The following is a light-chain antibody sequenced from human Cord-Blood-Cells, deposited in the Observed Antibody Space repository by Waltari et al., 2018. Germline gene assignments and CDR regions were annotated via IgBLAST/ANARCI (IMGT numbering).Light chain of an antibody. CDR3: SSYTSSSAWV. CDR2: EVY. Sequence: QSALTQPASVSGSPGQSITISCTGTRSDVGGYNSVSWYQQHPGKAPIVWIYEVYNRASGVSHRFSGSKSGNTASLTISGLQAEDEADYYCSSYTSSSAWVFGGGTKLTVL. V-gene: IGLV2-14*03. CDR1: RSDVGGYNS. J-gene: IGLJ3*02.